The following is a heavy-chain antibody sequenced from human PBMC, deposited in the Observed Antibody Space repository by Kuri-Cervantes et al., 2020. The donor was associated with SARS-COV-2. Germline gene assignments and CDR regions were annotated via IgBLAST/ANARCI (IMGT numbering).Heavy chain of an antibody. J-gene: IGHJ6*02. D-gene: IGHD3-10*01. CDR2: IYYSGST. V-gene: IGHV4-61*08. CDR1: GGSISSGGYY. Sequence: SETLSLTCTVSGGSISSGGYYWSWIRQHPGKGLEWIGYIYYSGSTNYNPSLKSRVTISVDTSKNQFSLKLSSVTAADTAVYYCARDKSGYYGSGSYSLYYYYYGMDVWGQGTTVTVSS. CDR3: ARDKSGYYGSGSYSLYYYYYGMDV.